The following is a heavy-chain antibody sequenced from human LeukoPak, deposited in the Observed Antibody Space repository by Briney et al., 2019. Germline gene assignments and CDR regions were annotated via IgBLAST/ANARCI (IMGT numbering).Heavy chain of an antibody. J-gene: IGHJ5*02. D-gene: IGHD4-11*01. CDR3: ARQTRISMTTPVA. Sequence: SETLSLTCTVSGGSISSSSYYWGWIRQPPGKGLEWIGSIYYSGSTYYNPSLKSRVTISVDTSKNQFSLKLSSVTAADTAVYYCARQTRISMTTPVAWGQGTLVTVSS. CDR2: IYYSGST. V-gene: IGHV4-39*01. CDR1: GGSISSSSYY.